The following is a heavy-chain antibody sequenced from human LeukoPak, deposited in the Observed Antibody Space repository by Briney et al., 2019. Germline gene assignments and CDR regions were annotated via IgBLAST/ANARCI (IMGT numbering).Heavy chain of an antibody. D-gene: IGHD1-7*01. V-gene: IGHV4-61*02. J-gene: IGHJ6*03. CDR3: ARTITETTGYYYYYYMDV. Sequence: SETLSLTCTVSGGSISSSSYYWGWIRQPAGKGLEWIGRIYTSGSTNYNPSLKSRVTMSVDTSKNQFSLKLSSVTAADTAVYYCARTITETTGYYYYYYMDVWGKGTTVTVSS. CDR1: GGSISSSSYY. CDR2: IYTSGST.